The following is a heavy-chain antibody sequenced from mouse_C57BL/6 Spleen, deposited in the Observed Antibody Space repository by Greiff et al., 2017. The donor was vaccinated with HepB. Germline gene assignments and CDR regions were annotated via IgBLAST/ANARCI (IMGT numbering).Heavy chain of an antibody. V-gene: IGHV1-82*01. CDR3: ARAGSGFRVFAY. CDR2: IYPGDGDT. J-gene: IGHJ3*01. D-gene: IGHD3-2*02. Sequence: QVQLQQSGPELVKPGASVKISCKASGYAFSSSWMNWVKQRPGKGLEWIGRIYPGDGDTNYNGKFKGKATLTADKSSSTAYMQLSSLTSEDSAVYFCARAGSGFRVFAYWGQGTLVTVSA. CDR1: GYAFSSSW.